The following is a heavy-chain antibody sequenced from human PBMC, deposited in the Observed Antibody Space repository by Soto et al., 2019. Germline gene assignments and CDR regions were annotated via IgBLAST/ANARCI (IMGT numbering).Heavy chain of an antibody. V-gene: IGHV1-69*02. CDR2: IIPILGIA. Sequence: SSVNGSCKTSVGTFSSYTISWVRQAPGQGLEWMGRIIPILGIANYAQKFQGRVTITADKSTSTAYMELSSLRSEDTAVYYCASNAGYCSSTSCYRADWWFDPWGQGTLVTVSS. D-gene: IGHD2-2*01. J-gene: IGHJ5*02. CDR3: ASNAGYCSSTSCYRADWWFDP. CDR1: VGTFSSYT.